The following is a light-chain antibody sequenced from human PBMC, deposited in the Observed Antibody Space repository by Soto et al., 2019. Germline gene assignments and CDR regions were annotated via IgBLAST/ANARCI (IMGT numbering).Light chain of an antibody. J-gene: IGKJ5*01. CDR2: AAS. CDR3: QHLDSYST. V-gene: IGKV1-9*01. Sequence: DIPLTQSPSFLSASVGDRVTITCRASQGISSYLAWYQQKPGKAPKLLIYAASTLQSGVPSGFSGSGSGTEFTLTISSLQPEDFATYYCQHLDSYSTFGQGTRLEIK. CDR1: QGISSY.